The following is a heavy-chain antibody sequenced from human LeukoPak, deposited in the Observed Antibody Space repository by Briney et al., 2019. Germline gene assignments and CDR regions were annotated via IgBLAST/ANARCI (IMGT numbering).Heavy chain of an antibody. D-gene: IGHD3-22*01. CDR3: ARTDYYDSSGYYSPGGY. J-gene: IGHJ4*02. V-gene: IGHV1-18*01. Sequence: APVKVSCKASGYTFTSYGISWVRQAPGQGLEWMGWISAYNGNTNYAQKLQGRVTMTTDTSTSTAYMELRSLRSDDTAVYYCARTDYYDSSGYYSPGGYWGQGTLVTVSS. CDR1: GYTFTSYG. CDR2: ISAYNGNT.